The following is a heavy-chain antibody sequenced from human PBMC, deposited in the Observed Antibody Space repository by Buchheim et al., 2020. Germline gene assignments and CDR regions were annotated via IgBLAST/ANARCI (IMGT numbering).Heavy chain of an antibody. Sequence: QVQLVQSGAEVKKPGASVKVSCKASGYTFTSYYVHWVRQAPGQGLEWMGIINPSGAGTSYSQKFQGRVTMTRDTSTSTVYMELSSARSEDTAVYYCARDRGAAAGTSPGYWGQGTL. J-gene: IGHJ4*02. CDR1: GYTFTSYY. CDR2: INPSGAGT. CDR3: ARDRGAAAGTSPGY. V-gene: IGHV1-46*01. D-gene: IGHD6-13*01.